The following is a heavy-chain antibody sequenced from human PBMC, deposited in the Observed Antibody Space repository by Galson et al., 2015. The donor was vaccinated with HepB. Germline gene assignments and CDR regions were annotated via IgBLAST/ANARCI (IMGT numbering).Heavy chain of an antibody. D-gene: IGHD5-24*01. CDR2: TSYDESYSA. V-gene: IGHV3-30*14. CDR3: ATAAGYNYDSYFFDY. CDR1: GFTFSTYG. Sequence: SLRLSCAASGFTFSTYGLHWVRQAPGKGLEWVAVTSYDESYSAYYADSVKGRFIISRHNSKNTVYLQMNGLRVGDTAVYYCATAAGYNYDSYFFDYWGQGSLVTVSS. J-gene: IGHJ4*02.